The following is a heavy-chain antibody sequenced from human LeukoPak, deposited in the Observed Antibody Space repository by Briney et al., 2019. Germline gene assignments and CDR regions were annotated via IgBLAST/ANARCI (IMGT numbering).Heavy chain of an antibody. CDR1: GFTFSSYE. CDR3: ATQYSSDSFDY. CDR2: ISSSGSTI. D-gene: IGHD6-19*01. V-gene: IGHV3-48*03. Sequence: GGSLRLSCAASGFTFSSYEMNWVRQAPGKGLEWASYISSSGSTIYYADSVKGRFTISRDNAKNSLYLQMNSLRAEDTAVYYCATQYSSDSFDYWGQGTLVTVSS. J-gene: IGHJ4*02.